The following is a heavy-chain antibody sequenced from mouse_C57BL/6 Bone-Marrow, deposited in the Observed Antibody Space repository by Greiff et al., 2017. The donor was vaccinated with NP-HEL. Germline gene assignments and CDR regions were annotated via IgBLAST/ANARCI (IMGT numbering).Heavy chain of an antibody. CDR1: GYTFTSYW. D-gene: IGHD2-5*01. CDR2: IYPGIGRT. Sequence: VQLQQPGAELVKPGASVTMSCKASGYTFTSYWITWVKQRPGQGLEWIGDIYPGIGRTNYNEKFKSKSTLTVDTSSSTAYMQLSSLTSEDSAVYYCATYYSNYWYFDVWGTGTTVTVSS. V-gene: IGHV1-55*01. CDR3: ATYYSNYWYFDV. J-gene: IGHJ1*03.